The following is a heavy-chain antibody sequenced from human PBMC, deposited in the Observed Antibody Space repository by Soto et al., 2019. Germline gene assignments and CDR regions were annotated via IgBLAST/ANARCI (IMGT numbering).Heavy chain of an antibody. V-gene: IGHV2-5*02. CDR1: GFSLSASGVG. CDR2: IYWDDDK. J-gene: IGHJ3*02. CDR3: AHRTVAAAFDI. D-gene: IGHD6-19*01. Sequence: QITLKESGPTLVKPTQTLTLTCSFSGFSLSASGVGVGWIRQPPGKALEWLALIYWDDDKRYSSSLKSRLTITKDTSKNQVVLTMTNIGPVDTATYYCAHRTVAAAFDIWGQGTMVTVSS.